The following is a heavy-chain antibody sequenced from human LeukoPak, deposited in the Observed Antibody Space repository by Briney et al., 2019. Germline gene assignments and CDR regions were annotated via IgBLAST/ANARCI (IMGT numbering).Heavy chain of an antibody. V-gene: IGHV4-34*01. J-gene: IGHJ3*02. CDR2: ISHSGTT. D-gene: IGHD3-16*01. Sequence: PSETLPLTCAVSGGSFSDYQWNWIRQSPGKGLEWLGEISHSGTTTYNPSLKSRVTISVDTSKNQFSLRLRSVTAADTAVYYCARGLVWRFLLDSRRDSFDIWGQGTTITVSS. CDR1: GGSFSDYQ. CDR3: ARGLVWRFLLDSRRDSFDI.